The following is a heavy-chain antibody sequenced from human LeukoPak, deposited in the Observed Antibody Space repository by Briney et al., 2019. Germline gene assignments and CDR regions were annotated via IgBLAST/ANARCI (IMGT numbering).Heavy chain of an antibody. CDR2: IYYSGST. CDR3: ASRSRSGWYFDD. Sequence: SETRSLTCTVSGASISSSSYYWGWIRQPPGKGLDWIASIYYSGSTYYNPSLKSRVTISVDTSKNQFSLKLSSVTAADTAVYYCASRSRSGWYFDDWGQGRLVTVSS. CDR1: GASISSSSYY. V-gene: IGHV4-39*01. J-gene: IGHJ4*02. D-gene: IGHD6-19*01.